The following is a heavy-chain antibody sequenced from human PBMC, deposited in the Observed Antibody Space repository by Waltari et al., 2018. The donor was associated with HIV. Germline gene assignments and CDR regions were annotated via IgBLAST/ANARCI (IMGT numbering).Heavy chain of an antibody. V-gene: IGHV1-2*02. Sequence: QVQLVQSGAEVKKPGASVKVSCKASGYTFTGYYMHWVRQAPGQGLEWMGWINPKSDGTNYAQKFQGRVTMTMETSTSTAYMEVSRLRSDDTALYYCARDRIAVTGSYYYGMDVWGQGTTVTVSS. CDR3: ARDRIAVTGSYYYGMDV. CDR2: INPKSDGT. J-gene: IGHJ6*02. D-gene: IGHD6-19*01. CDR1: GYTFTGYY.